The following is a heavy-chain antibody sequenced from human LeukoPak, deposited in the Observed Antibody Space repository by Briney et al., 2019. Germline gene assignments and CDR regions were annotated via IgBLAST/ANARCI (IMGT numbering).Heavy chain of an antibody. CDR3: ARDHHIYYDSSGYYPNFDY. J-gene: IGHJ4*02. V-gene: IGHV1-69*13. Sequence: ASVKVSCKASGGTFSSYAISWVRQAPGQGLEWMGGIIPIFGTANYAQKFQGRVTITADESTSTAYMELSSLRSEDTAVSYCARDHHIYYDSSGYYPNFDYWGQGTLVTVSS. CDR2: IIPIFGTA. CDR1: GGTFSSYA. D-gene: IGHD3-22*01.